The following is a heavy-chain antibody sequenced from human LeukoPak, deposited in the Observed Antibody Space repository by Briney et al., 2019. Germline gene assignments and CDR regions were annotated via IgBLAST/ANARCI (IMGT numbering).Heavy chain of an antibody. CDR1: GFTFSDYY. CDR3: AREDSSGSPLTSYFPF. J-gene: IGHJ4*02. D-gene: IGHD1-26*01. V-gene: IGHV3-11*01. CDR2: ISRSGSTI. Sequence: GGSLRLSCAASGFTFSDYYMNWIRQAPGKGLEWVSSISRSGSTIYYADSVKGRFTISRDNAKNSLYLQMNSLRAEDTAVYFCAREDSSGSPLTSYFPFWGQGTLVTVSS.